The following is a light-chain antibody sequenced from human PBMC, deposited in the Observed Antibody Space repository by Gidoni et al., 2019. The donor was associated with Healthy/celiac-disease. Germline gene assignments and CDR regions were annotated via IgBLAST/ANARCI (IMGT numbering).Light chain of an antibody. V-gene: IGKV4-1*01. CDR1: QSDLYSSNNKNY. Sequence: DIVMTQSPDSLAVSLGERATINCKSSQSDLYSSNNKNYLAWYQQKPGQPPKLLIYWASTRESGVPDRFSGSGSGTDFTLTISSLQAEDVAVYYCQQYYSSPPTFGQXTKLEIK. CDR3: QQYYSSPPT. CDR2: WAS. J-gene: IGKJ2*01.